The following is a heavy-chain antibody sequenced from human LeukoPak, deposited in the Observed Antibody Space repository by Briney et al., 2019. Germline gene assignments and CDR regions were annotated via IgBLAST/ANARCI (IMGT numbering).Heavy chain of an antibody. CDR3: ARDLSSSWPPHDAFDI. V-gene: IGHV4-59*12. CDR2: IYYSGST. D-gene: IGHD6-13*01. Sequence: KASETLSLTCTVSGGSISSYYWSWVRQPPGKGLEWIGYIYYSGSTNYNPSLKSRVTMSVDTSKNQFSLRLSSVTAADTAVYYCARDLSSSWPPHDAFDIWGQGTMVTVSS. J-gene: IGHJ3*02. CDR1: GGSISSYY.